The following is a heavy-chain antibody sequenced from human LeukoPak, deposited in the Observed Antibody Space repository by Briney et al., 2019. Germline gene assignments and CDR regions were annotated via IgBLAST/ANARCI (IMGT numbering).Heavy chain of an antibody. D-gene: IGHD6-19*01. V-gene: IGHV3-9*01. CDR3: AKSHSSGWAY. CDR1: GFTFDDYA. CDR2: ISWNSGSI. J-gene: IGHJ4*02. Sequence: GRSLRLSCAASGFTFDDYAMHWVRQAPGKGLEWVSGISWNSGSIGYADSVKGRFTISRDNSKNTLYLQMNSLRAEDTAVYYCAKSHSSGWAYWGQGTLVTVSS.